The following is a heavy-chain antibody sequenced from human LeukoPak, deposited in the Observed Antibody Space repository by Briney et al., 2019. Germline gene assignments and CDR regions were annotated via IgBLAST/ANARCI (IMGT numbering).Heavy chain of an antibody. Sequence: GGSLRLSCAASGFTFSSYGMHWVRQAPGKGLEWVAFIRYDGSNKYYADSVKGRFTISRDNSKNTLYLQMNSLRAEDTAVYYCARPPSSSGWSAFDYWGQGTLVTVSS. CDR2: IRYDGSNK. CDR3: ARPPSSSGWSAFDY. CDR1: GFTFSSYG. V-gene: IGHV3-30*02. D-gene: IGHD6-19*01. J-gene: IGHJ4*02.